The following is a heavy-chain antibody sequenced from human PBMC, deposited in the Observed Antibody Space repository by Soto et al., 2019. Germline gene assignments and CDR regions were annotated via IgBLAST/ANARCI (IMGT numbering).Heavy chain of an antibody. J-gene: IGHJ5*02. CDR3: AREGDCSGGSCDSGLHS. V-gene: IGHV3-7*01. D-gene: IGHD2-15*01. Sequence: EVQLVESGGGLVQPGESLRLSCAASGFTFSNFWMSWVRQAPGKGLEWVANIKHDGGETYYVDSVKGRFTIYRDNAKNXXELQLYSLRAEDKGVYYCAREGDCSGGSCDSGLHSWGQGTLVTVSS. CDR1: GFTFSNFW. CDR2: IKHDGGET.